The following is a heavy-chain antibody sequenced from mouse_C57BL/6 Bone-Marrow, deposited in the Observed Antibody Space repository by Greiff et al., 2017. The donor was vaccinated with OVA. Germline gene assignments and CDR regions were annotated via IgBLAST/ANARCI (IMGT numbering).Heavy chain of an antibody. CDR3: ERHLRGSSLYAMDY. D-gene: IGHD1-1*01. CDR2: ISNGGGST. J-gene: IGHJ4*01. Sequence: EVKLVESGGGLVQPGGSLKLSCAASGFTFSDYYMYWVRQTPEKRLEWVAYISNGGGSTYYPDTVKGRFSISRDNAKTTRELQMRRLKSEDTAMYYCERHLRGSSLYAMDYWGQGTSVTVSS. CDR1: GFTFSDYY. V-gene: IGHV5-12*01.